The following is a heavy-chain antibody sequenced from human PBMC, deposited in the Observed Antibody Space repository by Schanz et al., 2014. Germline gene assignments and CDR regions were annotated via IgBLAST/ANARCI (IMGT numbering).Heavy chain of an antibody. Sequence: VQLVESGGGLVQPGGSLRLSCASSGFSFTTYAMSWVRQAPGKGLEWVSSISSGGGSTYYADSVKGRFTISRDNAKSSLYLQMNSLRVEDTAVYYCAASSGWHPSTDYWGQGTLVNVSS. D-gene: IGHD6-19*01. CDR3: AASSGWHPSTDY. J-gene: IGHJ4*02. CDR1: GFSFTTYA. CDR2: ISSGGGST. V-gene: IGHV3-23*04.